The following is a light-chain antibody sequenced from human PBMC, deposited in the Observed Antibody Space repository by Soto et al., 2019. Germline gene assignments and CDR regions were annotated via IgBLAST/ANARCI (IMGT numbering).Light chain of an antibody. CDR3: SSYAGNDNGV. CDR1: NTDIGVYNF. CDR2: EVS. V-gene: IGLV2-8*01. J-gene: IGLJ3*02. Sequence: QSALTQPPSASGSPGQSVTISCTGTNTDIGVYNFVSWYQQHPGKAPKLVIYEVSERPSGVPDRFSGSKSANTASLTVSGLQAEDEADYYCSSYAGNDNGVFGGGTQLTVL.